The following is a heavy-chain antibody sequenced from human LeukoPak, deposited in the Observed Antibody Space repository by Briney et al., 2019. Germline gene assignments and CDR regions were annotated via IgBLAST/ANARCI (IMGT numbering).Heavy chain of an antibody. J-gene: IGHJ5*02. Sequence: SETLSLTCTVSGGSISSYYWSWIRQPPGKGLEWIGYIYYSGSTNYNPSLKSRVTISVDTSKNQFSLKLSSVTAADTAVYYCAKDPLSSGWYLDPWGQGTLVTVSS. CDR3: AKDPLSSGWYLDP. D-gene: IGHD6-19*01. CDR1: GGSISSYY. CDR2: IYYSGST. V-gene: IGHV4-59*01.